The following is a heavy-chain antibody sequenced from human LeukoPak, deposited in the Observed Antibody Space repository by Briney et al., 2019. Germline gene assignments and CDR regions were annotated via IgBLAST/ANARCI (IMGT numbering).Heavy chain of an antibody. CDR3: AKDPVGYDSSGYFAILFDY. V-gene: IGHV3-23*01. CDR1: GFTFSSYA. J-gene: IGHJ4*02. Sequence: GGSLRPSCAASGFTFSSYAMSWVRQAPGKGLEWVSAISGSGGSTYYADSVKGRFTISRDNSKNTLYLQMNSLRAEDTAVYYCAKDPVGYDSSGYFAILFDYWGQGTLVTVSS. D-gene: IGHD3-22*01. CDR2: ISGSGGST.